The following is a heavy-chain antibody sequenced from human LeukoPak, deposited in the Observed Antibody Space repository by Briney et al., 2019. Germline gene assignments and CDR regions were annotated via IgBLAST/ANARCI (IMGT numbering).Heavy chain of an antibody. V-gene: IGHV3-23*01. CDR1: GFTFSSYA. Sequence: GGSLRLSCAASGFTFSSYAMSWVRQAPGRGLEWVSSFSGNGGGTYYADSVKGRFTVSRDNSKNTLYLQMNSLRAEDTAVYYCARGDQNDAFDIWGQGTMVTVSS. D-gene: IGHD2-21*02. CDR2: FSGNGGGT. CDR3: ARGDQNDAFDI. J-gene: IGHJ3*02.